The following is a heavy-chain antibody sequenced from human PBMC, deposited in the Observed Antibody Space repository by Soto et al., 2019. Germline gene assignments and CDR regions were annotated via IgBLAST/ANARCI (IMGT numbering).Heavy chain of an antibody. CDR1: GFSFRSYE. V-gene: IGHV3-49*04. Sequence: PGGSLRLSCEGSGFSFRSYEMNWVRQAPGKGLEWLSFIRSKGYGGTTESAASVRGRFITSRDDSKSIAYLQMNSLKTEDTAVYYCASLTSWSQEYYYGMDVWGQGTTVTVSS. J-gene: IGHJ6*02. D-gene: IGHD2-2*01. CDR3: ASLTSWSQEYYYGMDV. CDR2: IRSKGYGGTT.